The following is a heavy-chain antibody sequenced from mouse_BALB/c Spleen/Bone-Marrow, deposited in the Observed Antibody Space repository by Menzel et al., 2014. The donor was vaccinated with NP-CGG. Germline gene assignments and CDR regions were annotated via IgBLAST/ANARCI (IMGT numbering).Heavy chain of an antibody. CDR3: ARVVTTATLYWYFDV. D-gene: IGHD1-2*01. V-gene: IGHV5-4*02. CDR2: ISDGGSYT. CDR1: GFTFSDYY. Sequence: EVMLVESGGGLVKPGGSLKLSCAASGFTFSDYYMYWVRQTPVKRLEWVATISDGGSYTYYPDSVKGRFTISRDNAKNNLYLQMSSLKSEDTAMYYCARVVTTATLYWYFDVWGAGTTVTVSS. J-gene: IGHJ1*01.